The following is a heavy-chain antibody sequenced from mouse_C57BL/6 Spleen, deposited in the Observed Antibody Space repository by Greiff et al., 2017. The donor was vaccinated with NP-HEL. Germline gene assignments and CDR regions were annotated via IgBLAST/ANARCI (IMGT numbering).Heavy chain of an antibody. CDR2: INPSSGYT. V-gene: IGHV1-7*01. CDR1: GYTFTSYW. CDR3: ARLRSSGYDYFDY. Sequence: VHVKQSGAELAKPGASVKLSCKASGYTFTSYWMHWVKQRPGQGLEWIGYINPSSGYTKYNQKFKDKATLTADKSSSTAYMQLSSLTYEDSAVYYCARLRSSGYDYFDYWGQGTTLTVSS. J-gene: IGHJ2*01. D-gene: IGHD3-2*02.